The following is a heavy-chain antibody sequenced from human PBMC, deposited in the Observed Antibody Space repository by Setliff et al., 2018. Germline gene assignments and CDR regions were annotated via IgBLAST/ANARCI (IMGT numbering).Heavy chain of an antibody. Sequence: QAGGSLRLSCVASGFTFESYDMHWVRQTAGKGLEWDSGITTFSDSAYADSLKGRFTISRDNSKNTLYLQMNSLRAEDTAVYYCAKEVTAEYYYDSSGLAFDYWGQGTLVTVSS. J-gene: IGHJ4*02. CDR2: ITTFSDS. V-gene: IGHV3-13*01. D-gene: IGHD3-22*01. CDR3: AKEVTAEYYYDSSGLAFDY. CDR1: GFTFESYD.